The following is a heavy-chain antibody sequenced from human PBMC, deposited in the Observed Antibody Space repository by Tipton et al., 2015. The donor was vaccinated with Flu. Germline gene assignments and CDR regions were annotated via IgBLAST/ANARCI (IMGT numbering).Heavy chain of an antibody. V-gene: IGHV4-31*03. J-gene: IGHJ4*02. Sequence: TLSLTCTVSGGSISSGGYYWSWIRQHPGKGLEWIGYIYYSGSTYYNPSLKSRVTISVDTSKNQFSLKLSSVTAADTAVYYCARALEYYDILTGMNFDYWGQGTLVTVSS. CDR3: ARALEYYDILTGMNFDY. D-gene: IGHD3-9*01. CDR1: GGSISSGGYY. CDR2: IYYSGST.